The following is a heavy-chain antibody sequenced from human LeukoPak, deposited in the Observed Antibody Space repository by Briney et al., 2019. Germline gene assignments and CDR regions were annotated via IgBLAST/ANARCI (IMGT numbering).Heavy chain of an antibody. D-gene: IGHD3-10*01. CDR1: GGTFSSYA. J-gene: IGHJ6*04. V-gene: IGHV1-69*04. Sequence: SVKVSCKASGGTFSSYAISWVRQAPGQGLEWMGRIIPILGIANYAQKFQGRVTITADKSTSTAYMELSSLRSEDTAVYYCARDAGAMVRQMDVWGKGTTVTVSS. CDR2: IIPILGIA. CDR3: ARDAGAMVRQMDV.